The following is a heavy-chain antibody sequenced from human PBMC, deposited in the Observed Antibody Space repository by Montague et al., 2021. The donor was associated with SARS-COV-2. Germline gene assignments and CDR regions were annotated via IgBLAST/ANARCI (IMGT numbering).Heavy chain of an antibody. CDR1: GFTFSSYC. Sequence: SLRLSCADSGFTFSSYCMHWVRQAPGKGLVWVARLNGDGSFTSYMDSVKGRFTISRDNAKNTLYLQMNSLRGEDTAVYYCASFGLNWKDSYWGQGTLVAVSS. CDR3: ASFGLNWKDSY. J-gene: IGHJ4*02. V-gene: IGHV3-74*01. D-gene: IGHD1-20*01. CDR2: LNGDGSFT.